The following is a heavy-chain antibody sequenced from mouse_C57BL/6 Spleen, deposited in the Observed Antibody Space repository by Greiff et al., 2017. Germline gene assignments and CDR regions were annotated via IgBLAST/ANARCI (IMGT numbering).Heavy chain of an antibody. CDR2: IYPGSGNT. J-gene: IGHJ4*01. V-gene: IGHV1-76*01. CDR3: ARGARLQNAMDY. Sequence: QVQLQQSGAELVRPGASVKLSCKASGYTFTDYYINWVKQRPGQGLEWIARIYPGSGNTYYNEKFKGKATLTAEKSSSTAYMQLSSLTSEDSAVYVCARGARLQNAMDYWGQGTSGTVSS. D-gene: IGHD3-2*02. CDR1: GYTFTDYY.